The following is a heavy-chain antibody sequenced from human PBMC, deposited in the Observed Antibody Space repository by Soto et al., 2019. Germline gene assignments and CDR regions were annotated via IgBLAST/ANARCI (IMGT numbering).Heavy chain of an antibody. J-gene: IGHJ6*02. Sequence: GSLRLSCAASGFTFSSYAMSWVRQAPGKGLEWIGYIYNSVSTSDNPSLKSRVTISVDTSKNQFSLKLSSVTTADTAVYYCARGGGKYYYESSGHSNHAMDVWGQGTTVTVSS. CDR1: GFTFSSYA. V-gene: IGHV4-59*01. CDR2: IYNSVST. D-gene: IGHD3-22*01. CDR3: ARGGGKYYYESSGHSNHAMDV.